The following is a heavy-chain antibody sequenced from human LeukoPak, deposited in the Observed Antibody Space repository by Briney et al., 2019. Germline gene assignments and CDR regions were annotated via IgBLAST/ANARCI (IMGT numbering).Heavy chain of an antibody. Sequence: ASVKVSCKASGYTFTGYYMHWVRQAPGQGLEWMGWINPNSGGTNYAQKFQGRVTMTGDTSISTAYMELSRLRSDDTAVYYCASVYGSGSPSLGYFDYWGQGTLVTVSS. CDR1: GYTFTGYY. V-gene: IGHV1-2*02. CDR3: ASVYGSGSPSLGYFDY. J-gene: IGHJ4*02. D-gene: IGHD3-10*01. CDR2: INPNSGGT.